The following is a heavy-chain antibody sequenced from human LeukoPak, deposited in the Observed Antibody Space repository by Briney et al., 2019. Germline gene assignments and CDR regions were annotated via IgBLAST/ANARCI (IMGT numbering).Heavy chain of an antibody. CDR3: ARGGRFGEFQWSHFDY. J-gene: IGHJ4*02. V-gene: IGHV3-30*02. CDR2: IRYDGSNK. CDR1: GFTFSSYG. Sequence: PGGSLRLSCAASGFTFSSYGMHWVRKAPGKRVEWVAIIRYDGSNKYYADSVKGRFTISRDNSKNTLHLQMNSLRAEDTAAYYCARGGRFGEFQWSHFDYWGQGTLVTVSS. D-gene: IGHD3-10*01.